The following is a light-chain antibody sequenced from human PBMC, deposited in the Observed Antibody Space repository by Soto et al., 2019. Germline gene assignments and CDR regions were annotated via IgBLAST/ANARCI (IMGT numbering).Light chain of an antibody. V-gene: IGKV1-5*01. CDR3: QHCQPYGDSPPLT. CDR1: QIIRSL. Sequence: DIQMTQSPSTLSASVGDRVTITCLASQIIRSLLAWYQQKPGKAPKVLIYDASSLGSGVPSRFSGSGSGTDFTLTISRLEPEDFAVYYCQHCQPYGDSPPLTFGGGTKVDIK. J-gene: IGKJ4*01. CDR2: DAS.